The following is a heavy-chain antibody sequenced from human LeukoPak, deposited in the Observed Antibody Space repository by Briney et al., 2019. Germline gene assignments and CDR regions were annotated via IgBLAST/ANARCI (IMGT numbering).Heavy chain of an antibody. J-gene: IGHJ4*02. CDR1: GYTFTSYG. Sequence: ASVKVSCKASGYTFTSYGISWVRQAPGQGLEWMGWISPYNGNTNYAQKLQGGVTMTTDTSTSTVYMELRSLRSDDTDVYYCARDYLSKGYSPAYYWGQGTLVTVSS. D-gene: IGHD3-22*01. V-gene: IGHV1-18*01. CDR3: ARDYLSKGYSPAYY. CDR2: ISPYNGNT.